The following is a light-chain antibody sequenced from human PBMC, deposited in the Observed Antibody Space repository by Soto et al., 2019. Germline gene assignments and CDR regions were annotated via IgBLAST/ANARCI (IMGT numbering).Light chain of an antibody. CDR1: QGISTY. Sequence: DIQMTQSPSSLSASVGDRVTITCRASQGISTYLNWYQQKPGKAPKLLIYAASSLQSGVPSRFSGSGSETDFTLTISSLQPEDFATYSSQQSDSTTWTFGQGTKVEIK. CDR2: AAS. CDR3: QQSDSTTWT. V-gene: IGKV1-39*01. J-gene: IGKJ1*01.